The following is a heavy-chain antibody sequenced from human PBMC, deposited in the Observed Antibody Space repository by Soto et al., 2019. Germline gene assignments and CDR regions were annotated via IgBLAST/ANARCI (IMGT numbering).Heavy chain of an antibody. CDR2: IYPGDSDT. CDR1: GYSFTIYC. Sequence: PGESLKISCKGSGYSFTIYCIGWVLQMPWKGLEWMGTIYPGDSDTRYSPSFQGQVTISADKSISTAYLQWSSLKASDTAMYYCARLGSGIAAAGTDNWFDPWGQGTLVTVSS. J-gene: IGHJ5*02. CDR3: ARLGSGIAAAGTDNWFDP. V-gene: IGHV5-51*01. D-gene: IGHD6-13*01.